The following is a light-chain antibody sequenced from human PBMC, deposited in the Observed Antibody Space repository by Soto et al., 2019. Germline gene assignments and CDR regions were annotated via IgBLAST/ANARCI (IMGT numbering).Light chain of an antibody. Sequence: ERVMAQAPRPLSKSSGERAAGSCSACQSVRSNLAWYQHKPGQAPRLLIYDVSNRATGIPARFSGSGSGTDFTLTISSLEPEDFAVYYCQQRSNWPRTFGQGTKVDIK. V-gene: IGKV3-11*01. CDR2: DVS. CDR1: QSVRSN. CDR3: QQRSNWPRT. J-gene: IGKJ1*01.